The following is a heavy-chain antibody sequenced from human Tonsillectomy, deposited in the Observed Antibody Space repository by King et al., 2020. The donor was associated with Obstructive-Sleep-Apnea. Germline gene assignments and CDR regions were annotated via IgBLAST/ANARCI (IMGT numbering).Heavy chain of an antibody. CDR3: ARVRGDILTGYYYYYYYGMDV. CDR2: INHSGST. Sequence: VQLQQWGAGLLKPSETLSLTCAVYGGSSSGYYWSWIRQPPGKGLEWIGEINHSGSTNYNPSLKSRVTISVDTSKNPFSLKLSSVTAADTAVYYCARVRGDILTGYYYYYYYGMDVWGQGTTVTVSS. V-gene: IGHV4-34*01. CDR1: GGSSSGYY. D-gene: IGHD3-9*01. J-gene: IGHJ6*02.